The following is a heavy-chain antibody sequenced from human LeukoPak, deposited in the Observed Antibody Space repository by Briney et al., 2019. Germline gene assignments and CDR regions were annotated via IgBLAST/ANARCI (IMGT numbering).Heavy chain of an antibody. CDR1: GGSISSGGYY. CDR2: IHYNGNT. CDR3: ARGAMGGANWFDP. J-gene: IGHJ5*02. Sequence: PSQTLSLTCTVSGGSISSGGYYWCWIRQHPGKGLEWIGYIHYNGNTYYNPSLKSRVTISVDTSKNQFSLKLSSVTAADTAVFYCARGAMGGANWFDPWGQGTLVTVSS. D-gene: IGHD5-18*01. V-gene: IGHV4-31*03.